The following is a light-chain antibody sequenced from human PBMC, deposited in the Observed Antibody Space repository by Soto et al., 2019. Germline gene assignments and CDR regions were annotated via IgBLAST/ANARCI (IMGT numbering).Light chain of an antibody. V-gene: IGLV2-8*01. CDR3: SSYAGSVYV. Sequence: ALAHPLSWPRSPGRSLPILCPGTSSDVGGYNYVSWYQQHPGKAPKLMIYEVSKRPSGVPDRFSGSKSGHTASLTVSGLQAEDAADYYCSSYAGSVYVFGPATTVPVL. CDR2: EVS. CDR1: SSDVGGYNY. J-gene: IGLJ1*01.